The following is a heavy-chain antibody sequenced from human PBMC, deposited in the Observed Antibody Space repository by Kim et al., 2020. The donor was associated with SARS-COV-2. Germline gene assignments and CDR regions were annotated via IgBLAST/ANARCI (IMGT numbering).Heavy chain of an antibody. J-gene: IGHJ4*02. D-gene: IGHD3-10*01. CDR3: ARDGYGSGRGVDY. V-gene: IGHV4-59*01. Sequence: YNPALKSRFTISVNTSKNQYALKLSSETAADTAVYYCARDGYGSGRGVDYWGQGTLVTVSS.